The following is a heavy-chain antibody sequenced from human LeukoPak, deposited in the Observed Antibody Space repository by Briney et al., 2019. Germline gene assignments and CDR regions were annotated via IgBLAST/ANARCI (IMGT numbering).Heavy chain of an antibody. CDR3: AKDGTTTITFDY. V-gene: IGHV3-23*01. CDR1: GFTLSSYA. Sequence: GGSLRLSCAASGFTLSSYAMSGLRHAPGKGREWVSVISGNGGTTYYRDSVKGRFTISRDNSKNTLYLQMNSLRAEDTAVYYCAKDGTTTITFDYWGQGALVTVSS. CDR2: ISGNGGTT. D-gene: IGHD1-1*01. J-gene: IGHJ4*02.